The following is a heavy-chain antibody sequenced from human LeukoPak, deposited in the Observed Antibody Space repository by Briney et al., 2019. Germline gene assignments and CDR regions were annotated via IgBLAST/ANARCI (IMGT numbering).Heavy chain of an antibody. V-gene: IGHV3-21*01. Sequence: VGSLRLSCAASGFTFSSYSMNWVRQATGKGLEWVSSISSSSSYIYYVDSVKGRFTISRDNAKNSLYLQMNSLRAEDTAVYYCARWCTNGVCYNGQFAYYYMDVWGKGTTVTVSS. CDR1: GFTFSSYS. CDR2: ISSSSSYI. CDR3: ARWCTNGVCYNGQFAYYYMDV. D-gene: IGHD2-8*01. J-gene: IGHJ6*03.